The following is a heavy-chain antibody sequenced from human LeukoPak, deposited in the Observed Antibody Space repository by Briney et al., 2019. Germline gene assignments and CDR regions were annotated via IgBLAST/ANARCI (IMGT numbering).Heavy chain of an antibody. J-gene: IGHJ6*03. V-gene: IGHV4-38-2*02. CDR2: IYHNGDT. D-gene: IGHD3-16*01. CDR3: ARGGGLRWLYYYMDV. CDR1: ASSISSGYF. Sequence: SETLSLTCTVSASSISSGYFWGWIRQPPGEGLEWIGSIYHNGDTYYTPSLKSRASISVDTSKNQFSLKLSSVTAADTAVYFCARGGGLRWLYYYMDVWGRGTTVTVSS.